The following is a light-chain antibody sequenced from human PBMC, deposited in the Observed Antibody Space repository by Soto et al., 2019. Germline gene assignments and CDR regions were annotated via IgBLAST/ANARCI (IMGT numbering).Light chain of an antibody. V-gene: IGLV3-21*02. CDR3: QMWESSSDRAI. CDR2: DGS. Sequence: SYELTQPPSVSVAPGQTASITCVGSNFGSKSVHWYQQRTGQAPVLVVSDGSGRPSWIPERFSGSTSGNTATLTISRVEAGDEADYYCQMWESSSDRAIFGGGTKVTVL. CDR1: NFGSKS. J-gene: IGLJ2*01.